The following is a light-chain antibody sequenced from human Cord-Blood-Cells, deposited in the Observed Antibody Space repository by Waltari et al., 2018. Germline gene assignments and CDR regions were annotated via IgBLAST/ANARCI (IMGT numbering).Light chain of an antibody. Sequence: PASVSGSPRQSITIFCTGPSSDVGGYNYVSWYQQHPGKAPKLMIYDVSNRPSGVSNRFSGSKSGNTASLTISGLQAEDEADYYCSSYTSSSTYVFGTGTKVTVL. CDR2: DVS. J-gene: IGLJ1*01. V-gene: IGLV2-14*01. CDR1: SSDVGGYNY. CDR3: SSYTSSSTYV.